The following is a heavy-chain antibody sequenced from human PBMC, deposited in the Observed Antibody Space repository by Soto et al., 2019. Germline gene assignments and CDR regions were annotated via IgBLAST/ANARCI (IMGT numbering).Heavy chain of an antibody. J-gene: IGHJ4*02. Sequence: ASVKVSCKASGYTFNSYSITWVRQAPGQGLEWMGWISAYNGNTDYAQKLQGRVSMTTDTSTRTAYMELRSLTSDDTAVYYCARFSAAFTVAGNLGYWGQGTLVTVSS. CDR2: ISAYNGNT. CDR3: ARFSAAFTVAGNLGY. CDR1: GYTFNSYS. V-gene: IGHV1-18*01. D-gene: IGHD6-19*01.